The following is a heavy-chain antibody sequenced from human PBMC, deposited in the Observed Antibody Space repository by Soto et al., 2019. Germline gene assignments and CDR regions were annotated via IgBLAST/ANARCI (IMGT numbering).Heavy chain of an antibody. CDR1: GYTFTSYG. CDR2: ISAYNGNT. V-gene: IGHV1-18*04. CDR3: ARRDYGDYVDGMDV. Sequence: ASVKVSCTASGYTFTSYGISWVRQAPGQGLEWMGWISAYNGNTNYAQNLQGRVTMTTDTSTSTAYMELRSLRSDDTAVYYCARRDYGDYVDGMDVWGQGTTVTVSS. D-gene: IGHD4-17*01. J-gene: IGHJ6*02.